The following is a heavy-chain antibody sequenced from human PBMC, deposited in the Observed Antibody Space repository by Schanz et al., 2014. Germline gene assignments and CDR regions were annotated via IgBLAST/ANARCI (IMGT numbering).Heavy chain of an antibody. D-gene: IGHD3-10*01. CDR2: ITAYNGDT. CDR3: ARDGGEVVRGVIEGVNHYYYGMDV. V-gene: IGHV1-18*01. J-gene: IGHJ6*02. Sequence: QVQLVQSGAEVKKPGASVKVSCKASGYTFTSHGISWVRQAPGQGLEWMGWITAYNGDTNYALKLQGRVTMTTDTSTSTAYMERRSLRSEDTAVYYCARDGGEVVRGVIEGVNHYYYGMDVWGQGTTVTVSS. CDR1: GYTFTSHG.